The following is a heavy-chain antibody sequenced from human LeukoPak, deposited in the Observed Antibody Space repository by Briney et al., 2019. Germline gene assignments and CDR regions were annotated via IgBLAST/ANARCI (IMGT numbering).Heavy chain of an antibody. D-gene: IGHD2-2*01. Sequence: ASVTVTCKASGYTFTSYGFNWVRQAPAQGLERMGWMSAYNGKTNYAQKLQGSVTLSTDTSTSTAYMELRSLRSDDTAVYYWARDWVRYCSSTSCGSFDYWGQGTLVTVSS. CDR3: ARDWVRYCSSTSCGSFDY. CDR2: MSAYNGKT. J-gene: IGHJ4*02. CDR1: GYTFTSYG. V-gene: IGHV1-18*01.